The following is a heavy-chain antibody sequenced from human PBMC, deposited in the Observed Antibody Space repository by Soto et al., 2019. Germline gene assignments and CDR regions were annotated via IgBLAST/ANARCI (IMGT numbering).Heavy chain of an antibody. CDR2: MSPNSGNT. CDR3: ARGSSGWYDP. Sequence: QVQLVQSGAEVKKPGASVKVSCKASGYSFTNYDISWVRQATGQGLEWMAWMSPNSGNTGYAQKFQGRVTLTRDISISTAYMELSSLRYEDTAVYYCARGSSGWYDPWGQGTLVIVSS. CDR1: GYSFTNYD. D-gene: IGHD6-19*01. V-gene: IGHV1-8*01. J-gene: IGHJ5*02.